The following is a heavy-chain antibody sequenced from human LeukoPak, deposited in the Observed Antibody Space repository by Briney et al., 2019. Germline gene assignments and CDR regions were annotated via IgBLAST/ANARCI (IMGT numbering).Heavy chain of an antibody. D-gene: IGHD3-10*01. CDR3: ARETEDWFGDLLSYFDY. CDR1: GYSISSSYS. CDR2: IYHRGKT. Sequence: SETLSLTCTVSGYSISSSYSWGWIRQSPGKGLEWDGTIYHRGKTYYNPSLQSRVTISIDTSKNQFSLRLTSVTAADTALYYCARETEDWFGDLLSYFDYWGQGILVTVSS. J-gene: IGHJ4*02. V-gene: IGHV4-38-2*02.